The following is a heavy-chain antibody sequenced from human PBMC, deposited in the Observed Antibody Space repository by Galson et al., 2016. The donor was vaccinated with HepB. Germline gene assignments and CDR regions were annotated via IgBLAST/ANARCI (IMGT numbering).Heavy chain of an antibody. J-gene: IGHJ2*01. D-gene: IGHD5-24*01. CDR2: VSYSGSN. V-gene: IGHV4-39*07. CDR3: AREWQARLWYFDL. Sequence: ETLSLTCSVSGGSLSSAAYYWGWIRQPPGEGLEWIGSVSYSGSNYYNLSLKSRATISVDTSKNQVSLKLRSVTAADTAFYYCAREWQARLWYFDLWGRGTLVTVSS. CDR1: GGSLSSAAYY.